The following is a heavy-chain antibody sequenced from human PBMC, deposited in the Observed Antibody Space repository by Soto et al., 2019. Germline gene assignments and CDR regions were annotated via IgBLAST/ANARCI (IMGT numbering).Heavy chain of an antibody. CDR2: IYYSGST. V-gene: IGHV4-30-4*01. D-gene: IGHD7-27*01. Sequence: SETLSLTCTVSGGSISSGDYYWSWIRQPPGKGLEWIGYIYYSGSTYYNPSLKSRVTISVDTSKNQFSLKLSSVTAADTAVYYCARTTGDQTSGDWFDPWGQGTLVTVSS. J-gene: IGHJ5*02. CDR3: ARTTGDQTSGDWFDP. CDR1: GGSISSGDYY.